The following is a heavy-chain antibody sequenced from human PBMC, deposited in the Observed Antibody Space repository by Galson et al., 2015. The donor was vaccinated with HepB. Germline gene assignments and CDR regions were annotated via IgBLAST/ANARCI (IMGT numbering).Heavy chain of an antibody. J-gene: IGHJ4*02. CDR3: AKGRGMILESWFFDY. CDR2: IDSDVVTA. CDR1: GFSFSIYA. V-gene: IGHV3-23*01. Sequence: SLRLSCAASGFSFSIYAMNWVRQAPGKGLEWVSTIDSDVVTAFYADSVKGRFTFSRDNSKNTVYLQMNNLRGEDTAVYYCAKGRGMILESWFFDYWGQGAPVTVSS. D-gene: IGHD3-16*01.